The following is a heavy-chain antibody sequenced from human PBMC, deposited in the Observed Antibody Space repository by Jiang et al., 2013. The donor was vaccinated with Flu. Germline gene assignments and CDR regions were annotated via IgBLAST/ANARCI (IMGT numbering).Heavy chain of an antibody. V-gene: IGHV4-39*07. Sequence: GPGLVKPSETLSLTCTVSGGSISSSSYYWGWIRQPPGKGLEWIGSIYYSGSTYYNPSLKSRVTISVDTSKNQFSLKLSSVTAADTAVYYCASIPVAAQPGFDYWGQGTPGHRLL. CDR2: IYYSGST. CDR1: GGSISSSSYY. J-gene: IGHJ4*02. D-gene: IGHD2-15*01. CDR3: ASIPVAAQPGFDY.